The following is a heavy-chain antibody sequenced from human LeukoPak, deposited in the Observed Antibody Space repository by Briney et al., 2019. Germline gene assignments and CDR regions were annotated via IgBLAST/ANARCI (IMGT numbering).Heavy chain of an antibody. V-gene: IGHV4-39*01. CDR3: ARHAESLGTFDI. CDR1: GGSISSSSYY. CDR2: IYYSGST. D-gene: IGHD6-13*01. Sequence: SETLSLTCTVSGGSISSSSYYWGWVRQAPGKGLGWIGSIYYSGSTYYNPSLKSRVTISVDTSKNQFSLKLSSVTAADTAVYYCARHAESLGTFDIWGQGTMVTVSS. J-gene: IGHJ3*02.